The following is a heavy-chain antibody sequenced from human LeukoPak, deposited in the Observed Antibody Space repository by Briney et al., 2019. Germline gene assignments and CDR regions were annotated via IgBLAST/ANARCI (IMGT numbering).Heavy chain of an antibody. CDR1: GDSVSSNSAA. D-gene: IGHD3-9*01. J-gene: IGHJ6*03. V-gene: IGHV6-1*01. CDR3: ARDSVLLRYLGGKAVGYMDV. Sequence: SQTLSLTCAISGDSVSSNSAAWNWIRQSPSRGLEWLGRTYYRSKWYNDYAVSVKSRITINPDTSKNQFSLQLNSVTPEDTAVYYCARDSVLLRYLGGKAVGYMDVWGKGTTVTVSS. CDR2: TYYRSKWYN.